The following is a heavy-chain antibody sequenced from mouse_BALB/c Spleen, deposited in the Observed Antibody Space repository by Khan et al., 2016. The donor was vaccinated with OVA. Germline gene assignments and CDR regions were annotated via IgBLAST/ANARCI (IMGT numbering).Heavy chain of an antibody. CDR1: AFNIKDYY. CDR3: TRDGYSPWFAY. V-gene: IGHV14-1*02. D-gene: IGHD2-3*01. J-gene: IGHJ3*01. CDR2: IDPENGNT. Sequence: EVELVESGAELVRPGALVKLSCKASAFNIKDYYMHWVKQGPEQGLEWIGWIDPENGNTIYDPKLQGKASITADTSSNTAYLQLSSLTSEDTAVYYCTRDGYSPWFAYWGQGTLVTVSA.